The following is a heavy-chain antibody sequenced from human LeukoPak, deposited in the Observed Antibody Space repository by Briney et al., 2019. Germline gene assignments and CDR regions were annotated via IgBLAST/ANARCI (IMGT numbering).Heavy chain of an antibody. CDR3: ARVMGTRAAAYGMDV. V-gene: IGHV7-4-1*02. CDR2: INTNTGNP. CDR1: GYTFASYG. D-gene: IGHD6-13*01. J-gene: IGHJ6*02. Sequence: ASVKVSCKASGYTFASYGISWVRQAPGQGLEWMGWINTNTGNPTYAQGFTGRFVFSLDTSVSTAYLQISSLKAEDTAVYYCARVMGTRAAAYGMDVWGQGTTVTVSS.